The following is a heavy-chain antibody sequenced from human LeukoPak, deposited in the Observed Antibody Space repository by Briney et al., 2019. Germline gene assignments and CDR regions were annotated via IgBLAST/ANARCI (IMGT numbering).Heavy chain of an antibody. V-gene: IGHV4-39*07. CDR1: GGSISSSSYY. CDR2: IYYSGST. CDR3: ARSITMVRGVIITRGAYYFDY. Sequence: SETLSLTCTVSGGSISSSSYYWGWIRQPPGKGLEWIGSIYYSGSTYYNPSLKSRVTISVDTSKNQFSLKLSSVTAADTAVYYCARSITMVRGVIITRGAYYFDYWGQGTLVTVSS. J-gene: IGHJ4*02. D-gene: IGHD3-10*01.